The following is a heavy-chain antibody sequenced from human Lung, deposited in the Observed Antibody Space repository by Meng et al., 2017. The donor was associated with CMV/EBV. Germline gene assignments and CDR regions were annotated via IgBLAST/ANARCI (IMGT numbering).Heavy chain of an antibody. J-gene: IGHJ6*01. CDR1: GGMFSSYA. Sequence: VSXKASGGMFSSYAISWVRQAPGQGLEWMGGIVPILGITNYAQNFQDRVTITADKSTSTAYMELNSLRSEDTAVYYCSDYRLYSSSSFVQGYYNGVDVWGQGTTDTVST. V-gene: IGHV1-69*10. CDR3: SDYRLYSSSSFVQGYYNGVDV. D-gene: IGHD6-6*01. CDR2: IVPILGIT.